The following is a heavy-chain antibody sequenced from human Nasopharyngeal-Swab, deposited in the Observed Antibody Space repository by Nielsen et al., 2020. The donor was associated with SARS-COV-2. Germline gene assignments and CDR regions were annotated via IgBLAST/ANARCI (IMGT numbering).Heavy chain of an antibody. CDR3: TRDLGY. CDR1: GFTFSNSD. Sequence: GESLKISCAASGFTFSNSDMNWVRQAPGKGLEWVSYISSSSNTIYYADSVKGRFTISRDNAKNSLYLQMNSLRDEDTAVYYCTRDLGYWGQGTLVTVSS. V-gene: IGHV3-48*02. CDR2: ISSSSNTI. J-gene: IGHJ4*02.